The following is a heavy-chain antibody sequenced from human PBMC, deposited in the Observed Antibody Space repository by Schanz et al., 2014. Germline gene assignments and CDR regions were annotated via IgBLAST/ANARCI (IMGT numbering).Heavy chain of an antibody. CDR3: AGAFDSSGYYFDY. Sequence: QVQLVQSGTQVKKPGASVKVSCKASGYTLSAYSLHWVRQAPGQGLEWMGIVNPSVRGTHFAREFQGRVTVTSDTSTSTVYMELSGLRSEDTAVYYCAGAFDSSGYYFDYWGQGTLANVSS. D-gene: IGHD3-22*01. CDR1: GYTLSAYS. CDR2: VNPSVRGT. J-gene: IGHJ4*02. V-gene: IGHV1-46*03.